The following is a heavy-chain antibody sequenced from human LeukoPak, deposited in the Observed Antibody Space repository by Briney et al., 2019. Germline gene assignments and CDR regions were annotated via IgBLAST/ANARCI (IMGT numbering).Heavy chain of an antibody. V-gene: IGHV3-21*01. CDR1: GFTFSSYS. CDR2: ISSSSSYI. J-gene: IGHJ3*02. CDR3: ARDSPMTTVTTTYLNI. Sequence: GGSLRLSCAASGFTFSSYSMNWVRQAPGKGLEWVSSISSSSSYIYYADSVKGRFTISRDNAKNSLYLQMNSLRAEDTAVYCCARDSPMTTVTTTYLNIWGQGTMVTVSS. D-gene: IGHD4-17*01.